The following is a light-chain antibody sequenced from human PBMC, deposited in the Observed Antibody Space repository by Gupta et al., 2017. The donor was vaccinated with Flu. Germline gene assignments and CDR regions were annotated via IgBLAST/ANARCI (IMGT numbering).Light chain of an antibody. V-gene: IGLV3-19*01. CDR2: DKN. J-gene: IGLJ2*01. CDR1: SLRNCY. Sequence: QTVRTTCTGASLRNCYASCYQQQPAHAPVLLLYDKNIRHSGITARGSGSSSGNTASLTITXAXEEEEAXYYCNARDSTDNNQAVFGGGTKLTVL. CDR3: NARDSTDNNQAV.